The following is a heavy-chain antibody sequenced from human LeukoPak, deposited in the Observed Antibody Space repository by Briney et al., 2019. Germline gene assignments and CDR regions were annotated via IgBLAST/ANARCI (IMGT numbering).Heavy chain of an antibody. D-gene: IGHD1-1*01. CDR2: INEAGSEK. J-gene: IGHJ4*02. CDR1: GFSVSAYW. V-gene: IGHV3-7*01. Sequence: GGSLRLSCAASGFSVSAYWMSWVRQAPGKGLEWVANINEAGSEKPYVDSVKGRFTISRDNAKNSLYLEMNSLRAEDTAVYYWWGLGGGAGNDDWGPGNLVIVSS. CDR3: WGLGGGAGNDD.